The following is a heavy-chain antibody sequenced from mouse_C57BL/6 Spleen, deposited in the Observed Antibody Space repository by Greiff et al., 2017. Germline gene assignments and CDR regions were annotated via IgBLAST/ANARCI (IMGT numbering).Heavy chain of an antibody. D-gene: IGHD1-1*01. CDR2: ISGGGGNT. CDR1: GFTFSSYT. J-gene: IGHJ1*03. V-gene: IGHV5-9*01. Sequence: EVQVVESGGGLVKPGGSLKLSCAASGFTFSSYTMSWVRQTPEKRLEWVATISGGGGNTYYPDSVKGRFTISRDNAKNTLYLQMSSLRSEDTALYYCARPSDYYGSSHWYFDVWGTGTTVTVSS. CDR3: ARPSDYYGSSHWYFDV.